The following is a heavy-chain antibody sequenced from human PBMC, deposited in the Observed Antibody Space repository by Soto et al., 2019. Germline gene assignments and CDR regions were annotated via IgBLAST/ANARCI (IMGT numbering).Heavy chain of an antibody. D-gene: IGHD3-22*01. J-gene: IGHJ6*02. Sequence: GESLKISCKGSGYSFTSYWISWVRQMPGKGLEWMGRIDPSDSYTNYSPSFQGHVTISADKSISTAYLQWSSLKASDTAMYYCSRQGGYYDSSGSYYYYYGMDVWGQGTTVTVS. CDR1: GYSFTSYW. CDR3: SRQGGYYDSSGSYYYYYGMDV. CDR2: IDPSDSYT. V-gene: IGHV5-10-1*01.